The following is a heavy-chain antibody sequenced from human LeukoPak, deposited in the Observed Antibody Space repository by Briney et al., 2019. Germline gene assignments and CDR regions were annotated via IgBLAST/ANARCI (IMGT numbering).Heavy chain of an antibody. J-gene: IGHJ6*03. V-gene: IGHV3-21*01. CDR2: ISSSSSYI. D-gene: IGHD4-23*01. CDR3: ARINGGNTYYYYCYMDV. Sequence: GGSLSLSCAASGFTFSSYSMNWVRQAPGKGLEWVSSISSSSSYIYYADSVKGRFTISRDNAKNSLYLQMNSLRAEDTAVYFCARINGGNTYYYYCYMDVWGKGTTVTVSS. CDR1: GFTFSSYS.